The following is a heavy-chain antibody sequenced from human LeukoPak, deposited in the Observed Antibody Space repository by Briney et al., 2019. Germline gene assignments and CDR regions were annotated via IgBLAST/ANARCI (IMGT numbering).Heavy chain of an antibody. D-gene: IGHD2-2*01. CDR2: IYTSGST. CDR1: GGSISSYY. Sequence: SETLSLTCTVSGGSISSYYWSWIRQPAGKGLEWIGRIYTSGSTNYNPSLKSRATMSVDTSKNQFSLKLSSVTAADTAVYYCAREPYHCSSTSCYGAIKNWFDPWGQGTLVTVSS. J-gene: IGHJ5*02. CDR3: AREPYHCSSTSCYGAIKNWFDP. V-gene: IGHV4-4*07.